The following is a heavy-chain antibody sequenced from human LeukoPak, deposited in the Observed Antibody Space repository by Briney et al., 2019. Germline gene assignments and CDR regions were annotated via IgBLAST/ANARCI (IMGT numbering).Heavy chain of an antibody. CDR2: IKQDGSEK. CDR3: VRTGTTLDY. D-gene: IGHD1-1*01. Sequence: GGSLRLSCAGSGFIFSTYWMSWVRQAPGKGLEWVANIKQDGSEKYYVDSVKGRFTISRDNAKNSLYLQMNSLRAEDTALYYCVRTGTTLDYWGQETLVTVSS. J-gene: IGHJ4*02. V-gene: IGHV3-7*03. CDR1: GFIFSTYW.